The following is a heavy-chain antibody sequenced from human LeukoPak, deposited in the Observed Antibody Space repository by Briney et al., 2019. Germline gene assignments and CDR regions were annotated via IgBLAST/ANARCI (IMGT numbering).Heavy chain of an antibody. V-gene: IGHV3-30*02. CDR3: AKQGGGNNWFDP. D-gene: IGHD2-15*01. CDR2: IRYDGSNK. CDR1: GFTFSSYG. Sequence: PEGSLRLSCAASGFTFSSYGMHWVRQAPGKGLEWVAFIRYDGSNKYYADSVKGRFTISRDNSKNTLYLQMNSLRAEDTAVYYCAKQGGGNNWFDPWGQGTLVTVSS. J-gene: IGHJ5*02.